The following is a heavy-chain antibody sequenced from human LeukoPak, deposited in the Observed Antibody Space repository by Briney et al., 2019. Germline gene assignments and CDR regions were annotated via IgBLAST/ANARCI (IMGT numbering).Heavy chain of an antibody. V-gene: IGHV3-30*02. CDR1: GFIFSSYG. Sequence: GGSLRLSCAASGFIFSSYGMHWVRQAPGKGLEWVAFIRYDGSNKYYADSVKGRFTISRDNSKNTLYLQMNSLRAEDTAVYYCARAAAAGTINWFDPWGQGALVTVSS. D-gene: IGHD6-13*01. J-gene: IGHJ5*02. CDR3: ARAAAAGTINWFDP. CDR2: IRYDGSNK.